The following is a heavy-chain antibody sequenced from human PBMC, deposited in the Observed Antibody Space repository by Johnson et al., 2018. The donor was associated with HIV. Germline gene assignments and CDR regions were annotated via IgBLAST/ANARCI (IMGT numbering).Heavy chain of an antibody. CDR2: IRYDGSNK. CDR3: ARVGDSSSSLGAFDI. CDR1: GFTFSSYG. V-gene: IGHV3-30*02. D-gene: IGHD6-6*01. Sequence: QVQLVESGGGVVQPGGSLRLSCAASGFTFSSYGMHWVRQAPGKGLEWVAFIRYDGSNKYYADSVKGRFTNSRDNSKTTLYLKMNSLRAEDTAVYYCARVGDSSSSLGAFDIWGQGTMVTVSS. J-gene: IGHJ3*02.